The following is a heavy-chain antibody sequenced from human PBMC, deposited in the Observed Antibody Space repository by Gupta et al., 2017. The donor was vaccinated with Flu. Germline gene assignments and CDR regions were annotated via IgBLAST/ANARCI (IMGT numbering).Heavy chain of an antibody. D-gene: IGHD2-2*01. Sequence: QVQLVQSGAEVKKPGSSVKVSCTASGGTFSSYDISWARQPPGQGLEWMGGIIPIVGTANYAQKFQGRVTITADKSTSTAYMELSSLRSEDTAVYYCARERYCSSTSCYGDEAFDIWGQGTMVTVSS. CDR2: IIPIVGTA. V-gene: IGHV1-69*06. CDR1: GGTFSSYD. CDR3: ARERYCSSTSCYGDEAFDI. J-gene: IGHJ3*02.